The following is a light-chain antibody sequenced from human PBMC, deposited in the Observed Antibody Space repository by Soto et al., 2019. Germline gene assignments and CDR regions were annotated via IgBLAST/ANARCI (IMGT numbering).Light chain of an antibody. J-gene: IGLJ1*01. CDR2: EAT. Sequence: QSALTQPASVSGSPGQSITISCTGTSSDIGSYNLVSWYQQHPGKAPQLIIYEATKRPSGVSSRFSGSKSANAASLTISGLQGEDEADYYCGSWDSSLSAYVFGTGTKVTVL. V-gene: IGLV2-23*01. CDR3: GSWDSSLSAYV. CDR1: SSDIGSYNL.